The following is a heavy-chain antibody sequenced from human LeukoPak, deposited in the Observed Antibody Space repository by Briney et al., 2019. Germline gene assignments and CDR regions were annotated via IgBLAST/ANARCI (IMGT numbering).Heavy chain of an antibody. CDR3: ARYCSGGSCYLGNWFDP. Sequence: GASVKISCKAPGYTFTSYGISWVRQAPGQGLEWMGWISAYNGNTNYAQKLQGRVTMTTDTSTSTAYMELRSLRSDDTAVYYCARYCSGGSCYLGNWFDPWGQGTLVTVSS. CDR1: GYTFTSYG. CDR2: ISAYNGNT. J-gene: IGHJ5*02. V-gene: IGHV1-18*01. D-gene: IGHD2-15*01.